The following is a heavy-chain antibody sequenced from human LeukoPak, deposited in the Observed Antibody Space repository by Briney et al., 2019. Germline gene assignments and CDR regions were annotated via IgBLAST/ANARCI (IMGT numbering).Heavy chain of an antibody. J-gene: IGHJ5*02. Sequence: GGSLRLSSAAPGFTFSSYAMIWVRQAPGKGLEWVSFISSSGGNTYYADSVKGRFTISRDNSKNTLYLQMNSLRAEDTAVYYCAKVPYYDFWSAYSWFDPWGQGTLVTVSS. V-gene: IGHV3-23*01. CDR3: AKVPYYDFWSAYSWFDP. CDR2: ISSSGGNT. CDR1: GFTFSSYA. D-gene: IGHD3-3*01.